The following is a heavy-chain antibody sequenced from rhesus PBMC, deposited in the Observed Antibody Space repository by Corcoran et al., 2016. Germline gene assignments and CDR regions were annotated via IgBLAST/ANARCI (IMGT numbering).Heavy chain of an antibody. D-gene: IGHD6-13*01. J-gene: IGHJ6*01. CDR1: GGSISDSYY. CDR3: ARVIAAHYGLDS. V-gene: IGHV4-160*01. Sequence: QLQLQESGPGLVKPSETLSVNCTVSGGSISDSYYWSWIRQPPGKGLAWMGRIYCSVASTTYHPSLKSRVTFSGYTSKNQFSLKLSSVTAADTAVYYCARVIAAHYGLDSWGQGVVVTVSS. CDR2: IYCSVAST.